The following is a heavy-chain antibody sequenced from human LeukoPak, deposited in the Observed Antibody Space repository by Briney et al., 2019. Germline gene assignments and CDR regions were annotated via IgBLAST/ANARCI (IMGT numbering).Heavy chain of an antibody. D-gene: IGHD2-15*01. V-gene: IGHV3-23*01. Sequence: PGGSLRLSCAASGFTFSDYYMSWIRQAPGKGLEWVSGVSATGGSTYLADSVKGRFTISRDNSKNTMYLQMNSLRAEDTAVYYCAKDRRSCSGGSCSGADYGMDVWGQGTTVTVSS. CDR3: AKDRRSCSGGSCSGADYGMDV. CDR2: VSATGGST. CDR1: GFTFSDYY. J-gene: IGHJ6*02.